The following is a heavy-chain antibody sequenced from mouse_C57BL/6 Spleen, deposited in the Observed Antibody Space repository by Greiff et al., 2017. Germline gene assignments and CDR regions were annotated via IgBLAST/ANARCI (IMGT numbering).Heavy chain of an antibody. Sequence: VQLQESGAELVRPGTSVKVSCKASGYAFTNYLIEWVKQRPGQGLEWIGVIYPGSGGTNYNAEFKGKATLTADKSSSTAYMQLSSLTSEDSAVYFCARGSYYGSSYFDGWGTGTTVTVSS. D-gene: IGHD1-1*01. CDR2: IYPGSGGT. CDR3: ARGSYYGSSYFDG. J-gene: IGHJ1*03. CDR1: GYAFTNYL. V-gene: IGHV1-54*01.